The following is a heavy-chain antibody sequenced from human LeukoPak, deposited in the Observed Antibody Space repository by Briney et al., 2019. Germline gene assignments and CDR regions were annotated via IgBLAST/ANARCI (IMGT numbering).Heavy chain of an antibody. V-gene: IGHV1-3*01. J-gene: IGHJ6*02. CDR2: INAANGNT. D-gene: IGHD6-13*01. CDR1: GYSFTSYA. CDR3: ARPGEEQQLATYYYYYGMDV. Sequence: ASVKVSCKASGYSFTSYAIHWVRQAPGQRLEWMGWINAANGNTKYSQKFQGRVTITADESTSTAYMELSSLRSEDTAVYYCARPGEEQQLATYYYYYGMDVWGQGTTVTVSS.